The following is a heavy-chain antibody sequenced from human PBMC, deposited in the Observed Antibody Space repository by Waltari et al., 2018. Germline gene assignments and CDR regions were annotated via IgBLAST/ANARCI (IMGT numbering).Heavy chain of an antibody. J-gene: IGHJ6*02. CDR3: ASSEHYDFWSGYLDV. V-gene: IGHV4-38-2*01. CDR2: IYHSGST. Sequence: QVQLQESGPGLVKPSETLSLTCAVSGYSISSGYYWGWIRQPPGKGLEWIGSIYHSGSTYYNPSLKSRVTRSVDTSKNQFSLKLSSVTAADTAVYYCASSEHYDFWSGYLDVWGQGTTVTVSS. D-gene: IGHD3-3*01. CDR1: GYSISSGYY.